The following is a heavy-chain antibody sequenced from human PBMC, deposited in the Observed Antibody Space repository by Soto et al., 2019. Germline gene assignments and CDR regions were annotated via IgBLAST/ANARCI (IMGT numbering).Heavy chain of an antibody. J-gene: IGHJ6*02. CDR2: MYNTGST. V-gene: IGHV4-59*01. D-gene: IGHD2-21*02. CDR1: GGSISGYY. CDR3: SRDLWGYCGTDCYPLDV. Sequence: PSDTLSLTCTVSGGSISGYYWSWIRQPPGKGLEWIGYMYNTGSTVYNPSFKSRVTISVDTSKNQFSLKLNSVTAADTAVYYCSRDLWGYCGTDCYPLDVWGQGNTVTVSS.